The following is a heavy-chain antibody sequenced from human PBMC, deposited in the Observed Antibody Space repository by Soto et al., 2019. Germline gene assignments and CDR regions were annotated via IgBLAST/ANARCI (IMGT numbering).Heavy chain of an antibody. J-gene: IGHJ6*03. CDR3: ARASPHYYGSGKYMDV. CDR2: ISNTGITI. V-gene: IGHV3-11*01. D-gene: IGHD3-10*01. CDR1: GFSFSDYS. Sequence: GGSLRLSCGASGFSFSDYSMTWMRQAPEGGLEWVSYISNTGITIYYADSVKGRFTISRDNAKNSLYLQMNSLRAEDTAVYYCARASPHYYGSGKYMDVWGKGTTVTVSS.